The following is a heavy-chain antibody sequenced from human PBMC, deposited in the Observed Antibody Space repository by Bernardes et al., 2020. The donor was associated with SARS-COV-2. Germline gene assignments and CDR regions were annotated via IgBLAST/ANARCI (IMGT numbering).Heavy chain of an antibody. CDR3: ARRLIVEARAGLDY. CDR1: GFTFSSYS. CDR2: IGPSSRDI. D-gene: IGHD1-1*01. V-gene: IGHV3-21*05. J-gene: IGHJ3*01. Sequence: GGSLRLSCAASGFTFSSYSMYWVRQTPGKGLEWVSHIGPSSRDISCADSVKGRFTTSRDDAKNSLYLQMNSLTAEDTAVYYCARRLIVEARAGLDYWGHGTMVTVSS.